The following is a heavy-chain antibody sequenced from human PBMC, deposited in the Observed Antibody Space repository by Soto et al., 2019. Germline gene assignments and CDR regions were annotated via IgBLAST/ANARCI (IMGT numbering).Heavy chain of an antibody. J-gene: IGHJ4*02. CDR2: ISAYNGNT. V-gene: IGHV1-18*01. D-gene: IGHD6-13*01. CDR3: ARVSALAAAGPFYFDY. CDR1: GYTFTSYG. Sequence: ASVKVSCKASGYTFTSYGISWVRQAPGQGLEWMGWISAYNGNTNYAQKLQGRVTMTTDTSTSTAYMELRSLRSDDTAVYYCARVSALAAAGPFYFDYWGQGTLVTVSS.